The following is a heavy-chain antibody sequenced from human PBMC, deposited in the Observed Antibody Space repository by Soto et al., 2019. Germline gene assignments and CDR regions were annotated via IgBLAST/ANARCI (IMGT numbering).Heavy chain of an antibody. J-gene: IGHJ4*02. CDR3: AKSFSSNWYDYFDY. CDR1: GITFSTYA. CDR2: ISGSGGST. D-gene: IGHD6-13*01. Sequence: GGSLRLSCAASGITFSTYAISWVRQAPGKGLEWVSAISGSGGSTYYADSVKGRFTISRDKSKNTLYLQMNSLRAEDTALYYCAKSFSSNWYDYFDYWGQGSLVTVSS. V-gene: IGHV3-23*01.